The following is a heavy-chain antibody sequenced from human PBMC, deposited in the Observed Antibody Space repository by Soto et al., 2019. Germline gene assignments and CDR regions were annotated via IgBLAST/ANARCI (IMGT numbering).Heavy chain of an antibody. CDR3: ARSPPSIAFDI. D-gene: IGHD3-9*01. CDR2: IIPILGIA. J-gene: IGHJ3*02. Sequence: TGSGRASGLTFSSYTISCVRQAPGQGLEWMGRIIPILGIANYAQKFQGRVTITADKSTSTAYMELSSLRSEDTAVYYCARSPPSIAFDIWGQGTTVTVSS. CDR1: GLTFSSYT. V-gene: IGHV1-69*02.